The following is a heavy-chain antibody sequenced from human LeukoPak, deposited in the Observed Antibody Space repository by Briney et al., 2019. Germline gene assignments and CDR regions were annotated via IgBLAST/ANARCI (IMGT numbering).Heavy chain of an antibody. D-gene: IGHD3-10*01. J-gene: IGHJ5*02. CDR3: ARDRGYYGSGSYYH. CDR2: ISYDGSNK. CDR1: GFTFSSYA. Sequence: GGSLRLSRAASGFTFSSYAMHWVRQAPGKGLEWVAVISYDGSNKYYADSVKGRFTISRDNSKNTLYLQMNSLRAEDTAVYYCARDRGYYGSGSYYHWGQGTLVTVSS. V-gene: IGHV3-30*04.